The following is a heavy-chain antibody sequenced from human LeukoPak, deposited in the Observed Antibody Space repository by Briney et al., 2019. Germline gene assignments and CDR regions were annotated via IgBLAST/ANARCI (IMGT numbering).Heavy chain of an antibody. J-gene: IGHJ4*02. CDR3: TTEGGDYDILTGYFEYFDY. V-gene: IGHV3-15*01. Sequence: PGGSLRLSCAASGFTFSNAWMSWVRQAPGKGLEGVGRINSKTDGGTTDYAAPVKGRVTISRDDSKNTLYLQMNSLNTEDTAVYYCTTEGGDYDILTGYFEYFDYWGQGTLVTVSS. D-gene: IGHD3-9*01. CDR2: INSKTDGGTT. CDR1: GFTFSNAW.